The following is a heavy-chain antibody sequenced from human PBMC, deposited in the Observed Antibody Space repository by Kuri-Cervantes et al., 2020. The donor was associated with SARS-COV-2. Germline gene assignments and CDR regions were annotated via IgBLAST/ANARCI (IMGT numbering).Heavy chain of an antibody. Sequence: SVKVSCKASGGTFSNYAINWVRQAPGQGLEWMGGIIPIFGTANYAQKFQGRVTITADKSTSTAYMELSSLRSEDTAVYYCARTMTYYYYYGMDVWGQGTTVTVSS. CDR3: ARTMTYYYYYGMDV. D-gene: IGHD3-22*01. CDR1: GGTFSNYA. V-gene: IGHV1-69*06. CDR2: IIPIFGTA. J-gene: IGHJ6*02.